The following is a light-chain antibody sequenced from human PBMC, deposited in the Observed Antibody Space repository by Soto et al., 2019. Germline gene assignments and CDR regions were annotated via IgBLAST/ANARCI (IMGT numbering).Light chain of an antibody. CDR2: AAS. Sequence: DIQMTQSPSSLSASVGDRVTITCRASQSISSYLNWYQQKPGTAPKLLFYAASSLQSGVPSRFSGSGSGTDFTLTISSLQPEDFATYYCQQSYSTPMYTFGQGTKLEIK. CDR3: QQSYSTPMYT. CDR1: QSISSY. J-gene: IGKJ2*01. V-gene: IGKV1-39*01.